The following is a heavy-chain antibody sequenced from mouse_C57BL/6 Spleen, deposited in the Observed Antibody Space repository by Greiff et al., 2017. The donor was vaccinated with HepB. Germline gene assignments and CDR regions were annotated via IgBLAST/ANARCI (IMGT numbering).Heavy chain of an antibody. Sequence: QVQLQQPGAELVRPRSSVKLSCKASGYTFTSYWMHWVKQRPIQGLEWIGNIDPSDSETHYNQKFKDKATLTVDKSSSTAYMQLSSLTSEDSAVYYCARKVATDWYFDVWGTGTTVTVSS. J-gene: IGHJ1*03. D-gene: IGHD1-1*01. CDR3: ARKVATDWYFDV. CDR1: GYTFTSYW. V-gene: IGHV1-52*01. CDR2: IDPSDSET.